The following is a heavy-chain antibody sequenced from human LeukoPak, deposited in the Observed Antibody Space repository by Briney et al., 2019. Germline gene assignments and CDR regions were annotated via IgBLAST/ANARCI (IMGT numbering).Heavy chain of an antibody. J-gene: IGHJ4*02. CDR2: ILYDADNK. CDR1: GFTFSSYA. CDR3: ARAKGSSGYDFHY. Sequence: QAGGSLRLPCAASGFTFSSYAMHWVRQAPGKELEWVAVILYDADNKFYADSVKGRFTISRDNSKNTLYLQMNSLTTEDTAVYYCARAKGSSGYDFHYWGQGTLVTVSS. V-gene: IGHV3-30-3*01. D-gene: IGHD3-22*01.